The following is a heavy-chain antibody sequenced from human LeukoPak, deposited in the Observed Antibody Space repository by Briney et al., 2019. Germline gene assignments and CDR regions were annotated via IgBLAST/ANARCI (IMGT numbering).Heavy chain of an antibody. CDR1: GGSISSGSYY. J-gene: IGHJ4*02. CDR2: IYTSGST. V-gene: IGHV4-61*02. Sequence: SETLSLTCTVSGGSISSGSYYWSWIRQPAGKGLEWIGRIYTSGSTNYNPSLKSRVTISVDTSTNQFSLRLSSVTAADMAVYYCARKYRRLAYYDYWGQGTLVTVSS. CDR3: ARKYRRLAYYDY. D-gene: IGHD2/OR15-2a*01.